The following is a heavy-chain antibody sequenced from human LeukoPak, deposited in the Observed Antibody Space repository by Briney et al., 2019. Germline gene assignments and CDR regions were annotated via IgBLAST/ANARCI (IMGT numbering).Heavy chain of an antibody. CDR2: IIPIFGTA. D-gene: IGHD6-13*01. V-gene: IGHV1-69*01. J-gene: IGHJ4*02. Sequence: GASVKVSCKASGGTFSSYAISWVRQAPGQGLEWMGGIIPIFGTANYAQKFQGRVTVTADESTSTAYMELSSLRSEDTAVYYCARGDSSKTGFDYWGQGTLVTVSS. CDR3: ARGDSSKTGFDY. CDR1: GGTFSSYA.